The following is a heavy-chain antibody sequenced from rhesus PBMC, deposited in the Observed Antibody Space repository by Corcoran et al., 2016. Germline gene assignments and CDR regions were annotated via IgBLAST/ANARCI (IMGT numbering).Heavy chain of an antibody. CDR1: GASISGDYG. J-gene: IGHJ4*01. CDR2: IYSRIGDT. D-gene: IGHD1-38*01. V-gene: IGHV4-106*01. Sequence: QVQLQESGPGLLKPAETLSLTCAVSGASISGDYGWVWIRPPPGKGLELVGTIYSRIGDTHYNPSLKSRVTISTDTSKNQISLKLSAVTAADTAVYYCARDGPPPNFLDYWGQGVLVTVSS. CDR3: ARDGPPPNFLDY.